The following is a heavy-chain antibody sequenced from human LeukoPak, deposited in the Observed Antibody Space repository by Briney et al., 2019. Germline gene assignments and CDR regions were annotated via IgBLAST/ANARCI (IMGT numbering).Heavy chain of an antibody. J-gene: IGHJ4*02. V-gene: IGHV3-7*01. CDR2: IKQDGSEK. D-gene: IGHD1-26*01. Sequence: PGGSLRLSCAASGFMFSNFWMTWVRQAPGKGLEWVANIKQDGSEKYYVDSVKGRFTISRDNAKNSLYLQMNSLRAEDTAVYYCARSRTGLVPIDYWGQGTLVTVSS. CDR3: ARSRTGLVPIDY. CDR1: GFMFSNFW.